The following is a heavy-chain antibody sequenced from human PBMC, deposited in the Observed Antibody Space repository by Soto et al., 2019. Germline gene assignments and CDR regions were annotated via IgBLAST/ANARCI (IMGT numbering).Heavy chain of an antibody. Sequence: ASVKVSCKASGYTFTSYDINWVRQATGQGLEWMGWMNPNSGNTGYAQKFQGRVTMTRNTSISTAYMELNSLRAEDTAVYFCARRRKDVYNYGSTFDYWGQGTLVTVSS. CDR2: MNPNSGNT. CDR3: ARRRKDVYNYGSTFDY. CDR1: GYTFTSYD. D-gene: IGHD5-12*01. J-gene: IGHJ4*02. V-gene: IGHV1-8*01.